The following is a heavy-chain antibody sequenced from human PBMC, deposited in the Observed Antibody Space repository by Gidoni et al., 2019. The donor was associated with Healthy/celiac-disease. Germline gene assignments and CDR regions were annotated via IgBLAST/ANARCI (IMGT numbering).Heavy chain of an antibody. CDR2: ISGSGGST. Sequence: EVQLLESGGGLVQPGGSLRLPCAASGFTFRSYASSWVRQAPGKGLEWVSAISGSGGSTYYADSVKGRFTISRDNSKNTLYLQMNSLRAEDTAVYYCAKDKSGTGYCSGGSCDAFDIWGQGTMVTVSS. J-gene: IGHJ3*02. D-gene: IGHD2-15*01. V-gene: IGHV3-23*01. CDR3: AKDKSGTGYCSGGSCDAFDI. CDR1: GFTFRSYA.